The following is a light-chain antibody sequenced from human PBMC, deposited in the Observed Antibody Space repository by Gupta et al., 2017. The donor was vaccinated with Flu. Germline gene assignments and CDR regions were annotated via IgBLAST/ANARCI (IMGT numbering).Light chain of an antibody. V-gene: IGLV1-51*02. Sequence: SSNIGSEYVSWYQHVPGAVPKLLIYENDKRPSGIPDRFSASKSGVSATLDITGLQPADEADYYCGTWDSLNSGGLFGGGTHLTVL. CDR3: GTWDSLNSGGL. J-gene: IGLJ3*02. CDR1: SSNIGSEY. CDR2: END.